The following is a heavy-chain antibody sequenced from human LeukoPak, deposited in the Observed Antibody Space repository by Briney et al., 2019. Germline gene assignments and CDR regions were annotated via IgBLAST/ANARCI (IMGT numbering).Heavy chain of an antibody. Sequence: GGSLRLSCAASGFTFSSFAMSWVRQAPGKGLEWVSSISGSGGSTYYADSVKGRFTISRDSSKNTLYLQMNSLRAEDTAVYYCAKGRVHLSYDAFDIWGQGTMVTVSS. CDR3: AKGRVHLSYDAFDI. CDR2: ISGSGGST. CDR1: GFTFSSFA. J-gene: IGHJ3*02. D-gene: IGHD2/OR15-2a*01. V-gene: IGHV3-23*01.